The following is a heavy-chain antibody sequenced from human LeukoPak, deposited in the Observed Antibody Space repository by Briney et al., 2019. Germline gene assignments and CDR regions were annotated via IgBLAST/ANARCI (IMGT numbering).Heavy chain of an antibody. V-gene: IGHV1-2*06. D-gene: IGHD5-18*01. J-gene: IGHJ4*02. Sequence: ASVKVSCKASGYTFTGYYMHWVRQAPGQGLEWMGRINPNSGGTNYAQKVQGRVNMTRDTSIITAYMELRRLRSDATAVYYCARESGGGYSYGRGDYWGQGTLVTVSS. CDR1: GYTFTGYY. CDR3: ARESGGGYSYGRGDY. CDR2: INPNSGGT.